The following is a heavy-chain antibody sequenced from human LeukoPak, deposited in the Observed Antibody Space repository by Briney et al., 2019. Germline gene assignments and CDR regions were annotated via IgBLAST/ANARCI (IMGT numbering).Heavy chain of an antibody. CDR1: GGSISSSSYY. Sequence: QLQLQESGPGLVKPSETLSLACTVSGGSISSSSYYWGWTRQPPGKGLEWIGSIYYSGSTYYNPSLKSRVTISVDTSKNQFSLKLSSVTAADTAVYYCARRSYDSSGYYYEKTRFDYWGQGTLVTVSS. J-gene: IGHJ4*02. V-gene: IGHV4-39*01. CDR2: IYYSGST. D-gene: IGHD3-22*01. CDR3: ARRSYDSSGYYYEKTRFDY.